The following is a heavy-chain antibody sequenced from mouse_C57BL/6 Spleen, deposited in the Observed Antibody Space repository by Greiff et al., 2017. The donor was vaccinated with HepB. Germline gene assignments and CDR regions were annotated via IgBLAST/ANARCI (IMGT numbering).Heavy chain of an antibody. CDR1: GYTFSSYW. D-gene: IGHD4-1*01. V-gene: IGHV1-55*01. CDR3: ARGDWDGYFDV. J-gene: IGHJ1*03. CDR2: IYPGSGST. Sequence: QVQPQQPGAELVKPGASVKMSCKASGYTFSSYWITWVKPRPGQGLEWIGDIYPGSGSTNYNEKFKSKATLTVETSSSTAYMPLSRLTSEDAAVYYCARGDWDGYFDVWGTGTTVTVSS.